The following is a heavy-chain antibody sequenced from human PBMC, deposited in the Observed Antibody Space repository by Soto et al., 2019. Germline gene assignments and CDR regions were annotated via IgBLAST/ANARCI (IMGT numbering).Heavy chain of an antibody. CDR2: INPNSGGT. D-gene: IGHD2-15*01. CDR1: GYTFTSYA. CDR3: ARERCSGGSCHIDY. Sequence: GASVKVSCKASGYTFTSYAMHWVRQAPGQGLEWMGWINPNSGGTNYAQKFQGWVTMTRDTSISTAYMELSRLRSDDTAVYYCARERCSGGSCHIDYWGQGTLVTVSS. J-gene: IGHJ4*02. V-gene: IGHV1-2*04.